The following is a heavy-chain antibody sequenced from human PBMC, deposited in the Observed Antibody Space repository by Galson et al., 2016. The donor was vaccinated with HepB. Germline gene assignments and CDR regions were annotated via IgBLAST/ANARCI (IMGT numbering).Heavy chain of an antibody. D-gene: IGHD2/OR15-2a*01. Sequence: SVKVSCKASGYTFAIYAITWVRQAPGQGLEWVGWVSPNNGHTKYAERFQDRVTLTTDPSTSTAYMELGSLRSDDTAVYFCARDAARGDFWGQGTQVSVFS. J-gene: IGHJ4*02. CDR2: VSPNNGHT. CDR3: ARDAARGDF. V-gene: IGHV1-18*04. CDR1: GYTFAIYA.